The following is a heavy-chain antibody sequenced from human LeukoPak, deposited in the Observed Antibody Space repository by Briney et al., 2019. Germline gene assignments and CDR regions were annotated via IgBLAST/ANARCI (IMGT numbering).Heavy chain of an antibody. CDR3: ARGGYSYGYPVYYYYGMDV. J-gene: IGHJ6*02. D-gene: IGHD5-18*01. CDR1: GGSFSGYY. CDR2: INHSGSA. Sequence: SETLSLTCAVYGGSFSGYYWSWIRKPPGKGLEWIGEINHSGSANYNPSLKSRVTISVDTSKNQFSLKLSSVTAADTAVYYCARGGYSYGYPVYYYYGMDVWGQGTTVTVSS. V-gene: IGHV4-34*01.